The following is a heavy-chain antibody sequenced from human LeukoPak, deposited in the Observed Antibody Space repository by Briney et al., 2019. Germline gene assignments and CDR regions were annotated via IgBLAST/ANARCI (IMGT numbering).Heavy chain of an antibody. CDR2: IYWDDDK. V-gene: IGHV2-5*02. CDR1: DFLLNTSGVD. Sequence: SGPTLVNPTQTLTLTCTFSDFLLNTSGVDVGWIRQPPGKALEWLALIYWDDDKRYSPSLKSRLTITKDTSKNRVVLTMTNMDPVDTATYYCSRHDSSRSFDIWGQGTMVTVSS. D-gene: IGHD3-22*01. J-gene: IGHJ3*02. CDR3: SRHDSSRSFDI.